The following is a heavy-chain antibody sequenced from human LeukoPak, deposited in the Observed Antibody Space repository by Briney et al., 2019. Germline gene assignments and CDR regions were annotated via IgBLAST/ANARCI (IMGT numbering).Heavy chain of an antibody. CDR3: ATDGLGPFMAFDI. CDR2: INPNSGGT. V-gene: IGHV1-2*06. J-gene: IGHJ3*02. D-gene: IGHD6-19*01. CDR1: GYTFTGYY. Sequence: ASVKVSCKASGYTFTGYYMHWVRQAPGQGLEWMGRINPNSGGTNYAQKFQGRVTMTEDTSTDTAYMELSSLRSEDTAVYYCATDGLGPFMAFDIWGQGTTVTVSS.